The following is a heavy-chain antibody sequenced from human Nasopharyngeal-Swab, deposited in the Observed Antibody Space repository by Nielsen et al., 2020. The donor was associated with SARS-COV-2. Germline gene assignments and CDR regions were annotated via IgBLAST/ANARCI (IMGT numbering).Heavy chain of an antibody. CDR1: GGSFSGYY. D-gene: IGHD3-22*01. Sequence: SETLSLTCAVYGGSFSGYYWSWIRQPPGKGLEWIGEINHSGSTNYNPSLKSRVTISVDTFKNQFSLKLSSVTAADTAVYYCARGAAGYYDSSGYPYFDYWGQGTLVTVSS. V-gene: IGHV4-34*01. CDR3: ARGAAGYYDSSGYPYFDY. CDR2: INHSGST. J-gene: IGHJ4*02.